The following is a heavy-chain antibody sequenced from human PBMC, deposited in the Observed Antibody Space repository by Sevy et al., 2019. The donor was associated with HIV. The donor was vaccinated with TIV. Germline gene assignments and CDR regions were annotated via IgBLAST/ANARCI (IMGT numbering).Heavy chain of an antibody. D-gene: IGHD3-10*01. CDR2: ISTYNGNT. CDR3: ARVIGRGLLWFGELPYYYMDV. J-gene: IGHJ6*03. Sequence: ASVKVSCKASGYTFTSYGITWVRQAPGQGLEWMGWISTYNGNTNYAQKVHDRVTVTTDTSTSTAYMEQRSLRSDDTAVYYCARVIGRGLLWFGELPYYYMDVWGKGTTVTVSS. V-gene: IGHV1-18*01. CDR1: GYTFTSYG.